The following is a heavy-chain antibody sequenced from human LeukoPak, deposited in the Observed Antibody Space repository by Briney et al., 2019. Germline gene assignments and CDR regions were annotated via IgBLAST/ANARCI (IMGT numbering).Heavy chain of an antibody. CDR2: ISGSSSYI. Sequence: PGGSLRLSCAASGFTFSDYYMSWIRQTPGKGLEWVSYISGSSSYINYADSVKGRVTISRDNARNSLFPQMNSLRAEDTAVYYCAREQNDYFDYWGQGTLVTVSS. CDR3: AREQNDYFDY. CDR1: GFTFSDYY. J-gene: IGHJ4*02. D-gene: IGHD1-1*01. V-gene: IGHV3-11*05.